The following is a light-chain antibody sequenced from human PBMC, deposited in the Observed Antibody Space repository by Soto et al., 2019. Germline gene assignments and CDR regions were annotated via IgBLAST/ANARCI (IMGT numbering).Light chain of an antibody. CDR1: QTVSDNY. CDR2: GAS. CDR3: QQSGATPIT. V-gene: IGKV3-20*01. J-gene: IGKJ2*01. Sequence: EIVLTQSPGTLSLSPGEGATLSCRASQTVSDNYLAWYQQTPGQAPRLLIYGASSRAVGIPDRFSGSGSGADFTLTISRLEPEDFAVYYCQQSGATPITFGQGTKLEIK.